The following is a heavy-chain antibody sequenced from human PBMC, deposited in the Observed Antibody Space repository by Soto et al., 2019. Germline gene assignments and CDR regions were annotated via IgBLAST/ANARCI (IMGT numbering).Heavy chain of an antibody. D-gene: IGHD6-13*01. V-gene: IGHV4-34*01. J-gene: IGHJ5*02. CDR3: ARGRRYSSRWFLNWFDP. Sequence: PSETLSLTCAVYGGSFSGYYWSWIRQPPGKGLEWIGEINHSVSTNYNPSLKSRVTISVDTSKNQFSLKLSSVTAADTAVYYCARGRRYSSRWFLNWFDPWGQGTLVTVSS. CDR1: GGSFSGYY. CDR2: INHSVST.